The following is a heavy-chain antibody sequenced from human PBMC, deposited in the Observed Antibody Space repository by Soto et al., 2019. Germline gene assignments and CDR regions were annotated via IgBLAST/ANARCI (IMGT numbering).Heavy chain of an antibody. CDR1: GFTFSSYG. J-gene: IGHJ4*02. Sequence: GGSLRLSCVASGFTFSSYGMHWVRQAPGKGLEWVAIIWYDGSSKYYGDSVKGRFTISRDNSESALYLQMNNLSVEDTALYYCAREATGRKLDYWGQGTLVTVSS. CDR3: AREATGRKLDY. CDR2: IWYDGSSK. D-gene: IGHD3-9*01. V-gene: IGHV3-33*01.